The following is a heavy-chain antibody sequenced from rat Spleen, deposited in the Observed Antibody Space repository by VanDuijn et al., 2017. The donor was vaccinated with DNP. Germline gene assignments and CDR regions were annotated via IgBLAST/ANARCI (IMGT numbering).Heavy chain of an antibody. CDR3: VRHRPDYYYSEGAMDA. Sequence: EVQLVESGGGLVQPGRSLKLSCAASGFTFSDYNMAWVRQAPKKGLEWVATISYDGSSNYYQDSVQGRFTISRDDSESGLYLQMNSLKSEDTATYYCVRHRPDYYYSEGAMDAWGQGISVTVSS. V-gene: IGHV5-7*01. CDR2: ISYDGSSN. CDR1: GFTFSDYN. J-gene: IGHJ4*01. D-gene: IGHD1-1*01.